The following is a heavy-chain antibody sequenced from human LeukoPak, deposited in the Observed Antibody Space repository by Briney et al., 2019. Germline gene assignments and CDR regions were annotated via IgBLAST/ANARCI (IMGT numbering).Heavy chain of an antibody. Sequence: PGGSLGLSCAASGFTFNNYAMGWVRQPPGKGLEWLSAIDGGRDATKYADSLKGRFTISRDNAKNSLYLQMNSLRAEDTAVYSCARIKEYGFDIWGQGTMVTVSS. J-gene: IGHJ3*02. V-gene: IGHV3-23*01. CDR2: IDGGRDAT. CDR1: GFTFNNYA. D-gene: IGHD2-15*01. CDR3: ARIKEYGFDI.